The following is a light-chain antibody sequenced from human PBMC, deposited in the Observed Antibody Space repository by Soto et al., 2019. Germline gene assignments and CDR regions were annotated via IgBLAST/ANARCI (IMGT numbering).Light chain of an antibody. CDR2: GVS. CDR3: SSFTGTTTLDV. CDR1: SSDVGAYKY. J-gene: IGLJ1*01. Sequence: QSALTQPASVSGCPGQSITISCTGTSSDVGAYKYVSWYQQHPGKVPKLIIYGVSNRPSGVSNRFSGSKSGNTAFLTISGLQPEDEADYYCSSFTGTTTLDVFGTGTKVTV. V-gene: IGLV2-14*03.